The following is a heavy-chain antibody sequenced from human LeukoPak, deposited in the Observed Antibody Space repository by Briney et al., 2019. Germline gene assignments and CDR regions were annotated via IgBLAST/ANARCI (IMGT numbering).Heavy chain of an antibody. CDR1: GFIFGDYA. CDR3: AKEGIAVAGTRFEY. CDR2: ISGSDSNT. J-gene: IGHJ4*02. V-gene: IGHV3-23*01. D-gene: IGHD6-19*01. Sequence: PGGSLRLSCAASGFIFGDYAMSWVRQAPGKGLQWVSSISGSDSNTYYADSVKGRFTISRDISKNALYLQMNSLRAEDTAVYYCAKEGIAVAGTRFEYWGQGTLVTVSS.